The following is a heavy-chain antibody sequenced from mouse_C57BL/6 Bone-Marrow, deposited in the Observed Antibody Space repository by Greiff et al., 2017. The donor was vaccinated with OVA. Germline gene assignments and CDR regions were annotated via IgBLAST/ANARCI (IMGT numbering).Heavy chain of an antibody. V-gene: IGHV1-69*01. CDR2: IDPSDSYT. CDR1: GYTFTSYW. J-gene: IGHJ2*01. CDR3: ARLDDGYFYFDY. Sequence: VQLQQPGAELVMPGASVKLSCKASGYTFTSYWMHWVKQRPGQSLEWIGEIDPSDSYTNYNQKFKGKSTLTVDKSSSTAYMQLSSLTSEDSAVYYCARLDDGYFYFDYWGQGTTLTVSS. D-gene: IGHD2-3*01.